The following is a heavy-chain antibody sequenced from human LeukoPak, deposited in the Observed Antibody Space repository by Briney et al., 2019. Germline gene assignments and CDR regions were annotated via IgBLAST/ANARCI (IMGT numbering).Heavy chain of an antibody. CDR3: ARDLDSSGWYGY. D-gene: IGHD6-19*01. CDR2: IYYSGST. J-gene: IGHJ4*02. Sequence: SETLSLTCTVSGGSISSSSYYWGWIRQPPGKGLEWIGYIYYSGSTNYNPSLKSRVTISVDTSKNQFSLKLSSVTAADTAVYYCARDLDSSGWYGYWGQGTLVTVSS. V-gene: IGHV4-61*01. CDR1: GGSISSSSYY.